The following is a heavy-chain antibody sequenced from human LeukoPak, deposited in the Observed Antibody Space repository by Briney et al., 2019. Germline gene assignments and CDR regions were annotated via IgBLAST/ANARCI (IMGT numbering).Heavy chain of an antibody. CDR3: AREALLYYFDY. D-gene: IGHD2-15*01. V-gene: IGHV4-30-4*08. CDR1: GASISNGDYY. Sequence: SQTLSLTCTVSGASISNGDYYWTWIRQTPGEGLEWIGYIYHSGSTYYNPSLKSRLTISLDTSESQFSLSLNSVTAADTAVYYCAREALLYYFDYWGQGTPVTVSS. J-gene: IGHJ4*02. CDR2: IYHSGST.